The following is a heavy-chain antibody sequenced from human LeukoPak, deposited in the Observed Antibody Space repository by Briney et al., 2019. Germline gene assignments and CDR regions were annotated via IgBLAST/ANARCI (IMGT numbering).Heavy chain of an antibody. CDR1: GFSFSNYE. CDR3: ARQSYSSSGNDY. J-gene: IGHJ4*02. CDR2: ISTSGRPT. Sequence: PGGSLRLSCAASGFSFSNYEMNWVRQAPGKGLEWVSYISTSGRPTYYADSVKGRFTISRDNAKNSLYLQMNRQRAEDTADYYCARQSYSSSGNDYWGQGTLVIVS. V-gene: IGHV3-48*03. D-gene: IGHD3-22*01.